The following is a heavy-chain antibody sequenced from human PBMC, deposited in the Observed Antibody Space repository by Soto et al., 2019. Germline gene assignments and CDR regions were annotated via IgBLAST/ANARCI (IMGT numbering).Heavy chain of an antibody. V-gene: IGHV3-33*01. Sequence: GGSLRLSCAASGFTFSSYGMHWVRQAPGKGLEWVAVIWYDGSNKYYADSVKGRFTISRDNSKNTLYLQMNSLRAEDTAVYYCAREGAGIYYDSSGYSAGSFDYWGQGTLVTVSS. CDR3: AREGAGIYYDSSGYSAGSFDY. CDR1: GFTFSSYG. CDR2: IWYDGSNK. D-gene: IGHD3-22*01. J-gene: IGHJ4*02.